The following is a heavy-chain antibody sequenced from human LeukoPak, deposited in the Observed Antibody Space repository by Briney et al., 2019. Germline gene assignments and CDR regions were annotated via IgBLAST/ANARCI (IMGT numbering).Heavy chain of an antibody. J-gene: IGHJ4*02. CDR1: GFTFSTYW. V-gene: IGHV3-7*05. Sequence: GGSLRLSCAASGFTFSTYWMSWVRQAPGKGLEWVGNIKEDGSEKFFVDSVKGRFTISRDNARNSLSLQVNSLRAEDTAVYYCARLSCSATICYSYFDYWGQGTLVTVSS. D-gene: IGHD2-2*01. CDR3: ARLSCSATICYSYFDY. CDR2: IKEDGSEK.